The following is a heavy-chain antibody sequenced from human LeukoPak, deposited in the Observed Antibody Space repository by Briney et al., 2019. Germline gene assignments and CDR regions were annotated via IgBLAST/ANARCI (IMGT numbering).Heavy chain of an antibody. CDR2: IYYSGST. V-gene: IGHV4-31*03. CDR1: GGSISSGGYY. J-gene: IGHJ4*02. CDR3: ARLPYYDFWSGYYTHDY. D-gene: IGHD3-3*01. Sequence: SQTLSLTCTVSGGSISSGGYYWSWIRQHPGKGLEWIGYIYYSGSTYYNPSLKSRVTISVDTSKNQFSLKLSSVTAADTAVYYCARLPYYDFWSGYYTHDYWGQGTLVTVSS.